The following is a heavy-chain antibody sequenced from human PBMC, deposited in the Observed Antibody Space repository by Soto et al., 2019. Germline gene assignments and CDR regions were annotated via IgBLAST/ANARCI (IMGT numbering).Heavy chain of an antibody. V-gene: IGHV1-2*04. CDR3: ARERVAAAGNYYYGMDV. D-gene: IGHD6-13*01. CDR2: INPNSGGT. Sequence: GASVKVSCKASGYTFTGYYIHWVRQAPGQGLEWMGWINPNSGGTNYAQKFQGWVTMTRDTSISTAYMELSRLRSDDTAVYYCARERVAAAGNYYYGMDVWGQGTTVTVSS. J-gene: IGHJ6*02. CDR1: GYTFTGYY.